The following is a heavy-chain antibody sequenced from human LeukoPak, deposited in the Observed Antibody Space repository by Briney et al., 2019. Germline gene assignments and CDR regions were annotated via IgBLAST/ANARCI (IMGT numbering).Heavy chain of an antibody. J-gene: IGHJ4*02. CDR3: ARAYDSSGYYYYKDFDY. CDR1: GFTFSDYY. V-gene: IGHV3-11*01. D-gene: IGHD3-22*01. CDR2: SSSSGSTI. Sequence: GGSLRLSCAASGFTFSDYYMSLIRQAPGKGLEWVSYSSSSGSTIYYADSVKGRFTISRDNAKNSLYLQMNSLRAEDTAVYYCARAYDSSGYYYYKDFDYWGQGTLVTVSS.